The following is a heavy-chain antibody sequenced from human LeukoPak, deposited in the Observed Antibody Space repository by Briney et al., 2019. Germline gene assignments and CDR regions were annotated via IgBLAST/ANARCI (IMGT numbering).Heavy chain of an antibody. D-gene: IGHD6-6*01. CDR3: ARSSYSSLSSV. CDR2: INSDGSEG. J-gene: IGHJ3*01. CDR1: GFTFSGFW. Sequence: GGSLRLSCAVSGFTFSGFWMSWSRQAPGKGLEWVASINSDGSEGYYADVVKGRFTISRDNAKNSLYLQINSLRAEDTAVYYCARSSYSSLSSVWGQGTMVTVAS. V-gene: IGHV3-7*03.